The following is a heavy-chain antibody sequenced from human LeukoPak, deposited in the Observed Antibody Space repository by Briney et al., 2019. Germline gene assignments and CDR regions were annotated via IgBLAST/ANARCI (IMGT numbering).Heavy chain of an antibody. J-gene: IGHJ4*02. CDR3: ATKGAVAGIDFDY. CDR2: FDPEDGET. CDR1: GYTLTELS. D-gene: IGHD6-19*01. V-gene: IGHV1-24*01. Sequence: GASVKVFCKVSGYTLTELSMHWVRQAPGKGLEWMGGFDPEDGETIYAQKFQGRVTMTEDTSTDTAYMELSSLRSEDTAVYYCATKGAVAGIDFDYWGQGTLVTVSS.